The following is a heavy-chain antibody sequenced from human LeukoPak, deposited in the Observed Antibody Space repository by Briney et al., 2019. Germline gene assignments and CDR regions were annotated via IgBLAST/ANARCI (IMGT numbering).Heavy chain of an antibody. D-gene: IGHD6-19*01. CDR2: INYSGST. Sequence: PSETLSLTCTVSGGSISSYYWSWIRQPPGKGLEWIGYINYSGSTNYNPSLKSRVTISVDTSKNQFSLKLSSVTAADTAVYYCAADSSGWYRNWFDPWGQGTLVTVSS. CDR1: GGSISSYY. J-gene: IGHJ5*02. CDR3: AADSSGWYRNWFDP. V-gene: IGHV4-59*08.